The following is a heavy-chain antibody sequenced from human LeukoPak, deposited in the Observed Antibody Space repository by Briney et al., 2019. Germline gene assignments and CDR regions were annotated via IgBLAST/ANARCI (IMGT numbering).Heavy chain of an antibody. CDR2: IIPILGIA. Sequence: SVKVSCKASGGTFSSYAISWVRQAPGQGLEWMGRIIPILGIANYAQKFQGRVTITADKSTSTAYMELSSLRSEDTAVYYCASAITMVRGVIYYYYGMDVWGRGTTVTVSS. CDR3: ASAITMVRGVIYYYYGMDV. D-gene: IGHD3-10*01. J-gene: IGHJ6*02. V-gene: IGHV1-69*04. CDR1: GGTFSSYA.